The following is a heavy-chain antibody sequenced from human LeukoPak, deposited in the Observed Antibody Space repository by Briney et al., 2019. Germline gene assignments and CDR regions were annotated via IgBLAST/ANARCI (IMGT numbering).Heavy chain of an antibody. V-gene: IGHV3-30-3*01. CDR3: AKGMHYDFWSGSYGMDV. J-gene: IGHJ6*02. Sequence: TGGSLRLSCAASGFTFSSYAKHWVRQAPGKGLEWVAVISYDGSNKYYADSVKGRFTISRDNSKNTLYLQMNSLRAEDTALYYCAKGMHYDFWSGSYGMDVWGQGTTVTVSS. CDR2: ISYDGSNK. CDR1: GFTFSSYA. D-gene: IGHD3-3*01.